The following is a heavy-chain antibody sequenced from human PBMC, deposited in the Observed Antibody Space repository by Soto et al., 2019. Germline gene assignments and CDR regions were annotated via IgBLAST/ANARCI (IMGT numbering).Heavy chain of an antibody. V-gene: IGHV4-59*08. D-gene: IGHD7-27*01. J-gene: IGHJ4*02. CDR3: ARRWGRTFDY. CDR2: IYYRGST. CDR1: GGSISTYY. Sequence: SETLSLTCTVSGGSISTYYWSWIRQPPGKGLEWIGYIYYRGSTNYNPSLKSRVTISVDTSKNQFSLKLSSVTAADTAVYYCARRWGRTFDYWGQGTLVTVSS.